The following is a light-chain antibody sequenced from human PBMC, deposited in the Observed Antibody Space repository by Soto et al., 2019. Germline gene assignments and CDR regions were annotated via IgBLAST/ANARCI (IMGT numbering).Light chain of an antibody. Sequence: QSVRTKPASVSGSPGQSITISCTGTSSDVGGYNYVSWYQQHPGKAPKLMISEVSNRPSGVSNRFSGSKSGNTASLTISGLQAEDEADYYCSSYTSSSTYVFGTGPKVTVL. CDR3: SSYTSSSTYV. J-gene: IGLJ1*01. CDR2: EVS. CDR1: SSDVGGYNY. V-gene: IGLV2-14*01.